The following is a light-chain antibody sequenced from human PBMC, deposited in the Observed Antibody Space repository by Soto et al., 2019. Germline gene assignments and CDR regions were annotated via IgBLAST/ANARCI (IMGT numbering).Light chain of an antibody. Sequence: QSALTQPASVSGSPGQSITISCTGTRSGVGGYKYVSWYQQHPGKAPKLMIYEVSNRPSGVSNRFSGSKSGNTASLTISGLQAEYEADYYCSSYTSSSTLYVFGTGTKVTVL. V-gene: IGLV2-14*01. CDR1: RSGVGGYKY. CDR2: EVS. J-gene: IGLJ1*01. CDR3: SSYTSSSTLYV.